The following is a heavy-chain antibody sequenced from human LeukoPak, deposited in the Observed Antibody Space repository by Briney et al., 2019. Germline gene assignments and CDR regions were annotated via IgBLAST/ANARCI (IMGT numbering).Heavy chain of an antibody. J-gene: IGHJ5*02. Sequence: PGGSLRLSCAASGFTVSSNYMSWIRQPPGKGLQWIGTFYNSGITYFNPSPKSRVTMSIDTSKNQFSLKVTSVTAADTAVYYCARRSITGWFDPWGQGTLVTVSS. CDR2: FYNSGIT. D-gene: IGHD2-2*01. V-gene: IGHV4-59*04. CDR3: ARRSITGWFDP. CDR1: GFTVSSNY.